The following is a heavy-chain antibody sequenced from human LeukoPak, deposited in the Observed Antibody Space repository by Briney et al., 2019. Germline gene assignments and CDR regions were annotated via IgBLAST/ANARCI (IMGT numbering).Heavy chain of an antibody. CDR2: IYYGGST. CDR1: GDSINSNY. Sequence: SETLSLTGTVSGDSINSNYWSWMRQPPGKGLEWLGDIYYGGSTNYNPSLKSRVSMSVDTSKNQFSLNLSSVTAAETAVYHCARLLAGCPGGRCRAHFDYWGQGTLVTVSS. V-gene: IGHV4-59*01. CDR3: ARLLAGCPGGRCRAHFDY. J-gene: IGHJ4*02. D-gene: IGHD2-15*01.